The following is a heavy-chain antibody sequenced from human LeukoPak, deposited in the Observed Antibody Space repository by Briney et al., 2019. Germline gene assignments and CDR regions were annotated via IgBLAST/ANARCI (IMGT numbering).Heavy chain of an antibody. V-gene: IGHV4-34*01. Sequence: SETLSLTCAVYGGSFSGYYWSWVRQPPGKGLEWIGEINHSGSTNYNPSPKSRVTISVDTSKNQFSLKLSSVTAADTAVYYCARGRGVLLWFGELLFDYWGQGTLVTVSS. CDR2: INHSGST. J-gene: IGHJ4*02. CDR3: ARGRGVLLWFGELLFDY. D-gene: IGHD3-10*01. CDR1: GGSFSGYY.